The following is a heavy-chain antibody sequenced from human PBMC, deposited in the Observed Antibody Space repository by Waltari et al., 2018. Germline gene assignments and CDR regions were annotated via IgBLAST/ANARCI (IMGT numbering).Heavy chain of an antibody. CDR2: INPKKGDT. Sequence: QVQLVQSGTEVKKPGASVKVSCQASGYSFTDYHLNWVRQTPGQGLEWLGWINPKKGDTGYAQNFLGRVTMTRDTSINTVYMDLSGLRSDDTAVFYCARDPGPIVGAPDYWGQGTLVTVSS. V-gene: IGHV1-2*02. CDR1: GYSFTDYH. CDR3: ARDPGPIVGAPDY. D-gene: IGHD1-26*01. J-gene: IGHJ4*02.